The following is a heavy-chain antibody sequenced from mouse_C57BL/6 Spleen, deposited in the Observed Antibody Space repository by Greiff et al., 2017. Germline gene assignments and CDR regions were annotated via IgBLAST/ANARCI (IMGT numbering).Heavy chain of an antibody. J-gene: IGHJ2*01. CDR1: GFTFSSYA. CDR2: ISDGGSYT. D-gene: IGHD2-4*01. V-gene: IGHV5-4*01. Sequence: VQLQESGGGLVKPGGSLKLSCAASGFTFSSYAMSWVRQTPEKRLEWVATISDGGSYTSYPDNVKGRFTISKDNTKNNLYLKMSNLKSEDTAMYDCARVYYDYNYFEYWGKGTTLTVAS. CDR3: ARVYYDYNYFEY.